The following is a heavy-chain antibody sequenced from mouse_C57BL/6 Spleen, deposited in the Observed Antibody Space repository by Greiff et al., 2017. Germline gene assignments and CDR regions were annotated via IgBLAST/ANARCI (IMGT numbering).Heavy chain of an antibody. CDR3: ARSGCSFDY. CDR1: GYTFTSYW. CDR2: IDPSDSYT. Sequence: QVQLQQPGAELVMPGASVKLSCKASGYTFTSYWMHWVKQRPGQGLEWIGEIDPSDSYTNYNQKFQGKSTLTVDKSSSTAYMQLSSLTSEYSAVYYCARSGCSFDYWGQGTTLTVSS. V-gene: IGHV1-69*01. J-gene: IGHJ2*01. D-gene: IGHD1-1*01.